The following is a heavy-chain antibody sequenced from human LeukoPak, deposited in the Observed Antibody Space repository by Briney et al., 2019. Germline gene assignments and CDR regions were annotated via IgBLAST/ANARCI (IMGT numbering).Heavy chain of an antibody. D-gene: IGHD2-2*01. Sequence: GGSLRLSCAASGFTFTNYWMSWVRQPPGKGLEWVASIKEDGSLKYYVVYAKGRFSISRDNSKNSLYLQMNSLSGEDTAIYYCARDLGACGSTTCYPPYYWGQGTLVTVSS. CDR2: IKEDGSLK. CDR3: ARDLGACGSTTCYPPYY. J-gene: IGHJ4*02. V-gene: IGHV3-7*01. CDR1: GFTFTNYW.